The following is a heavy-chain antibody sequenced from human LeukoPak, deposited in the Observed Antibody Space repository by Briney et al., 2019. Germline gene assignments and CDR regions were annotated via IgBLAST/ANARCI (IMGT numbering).Heavy chain of an antibody. CDR3: ARDEITDYMDV. CDR2: ISYDGSNK. J-gene: IGHJ6*03. Sequence: GGSLRLSCAASGFTFNNYAMNWVRQAPGKGLEWVAVISYDGSNKYYADSVKGRFTISRDNAKNSLYLQMNSLRTEDTAVYYCARDEITDYMDVWGKGTTVTVSS. V-gene: IGHV3-30*04. D-gene: IGHD5-24*01. CDR1: GFTFNNYA.